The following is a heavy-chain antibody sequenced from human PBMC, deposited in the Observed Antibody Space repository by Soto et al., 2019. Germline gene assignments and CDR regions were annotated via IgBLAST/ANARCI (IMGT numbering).Heavy chain of an antibody. Sequence: GGSLRLSCAASGFAVSSNYMSWVRQAPGKGLEWVSVIYSGGSTYYADSVKGRFTISRHNSKNTLYLQMNSLRAEDTAVYYCARHKPSSSYPPGFDYWGQGTLVTVSS. CDR1: GFAVSSNY. V-gene: IGHV3-53*04. D-gene: IGHD6-13*01. CDR2: IYSGGST. CDR3: ARHKPSSSYPPGFDY. J-gene: IGHJ4*02.